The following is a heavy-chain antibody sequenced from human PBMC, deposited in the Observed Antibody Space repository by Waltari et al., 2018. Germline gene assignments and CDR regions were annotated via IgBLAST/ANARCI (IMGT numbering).Heavy chain of an antibody. CDR2: ISAYNGNT. CDR3: ARSLRVERRGGYYYYGMDV. CDR1: GYTFTSYG. D-gene: IGHD1-1*01. Sequence: QVQLVQSGAEVKKPGASVKVSCKASGYTFTSYGISWVRQAPGQGLEWMGWISAYNGNTNYAQKLQGRVTMTPDTSTSTAYMELRSLRSDDTAVYYCARSLRVERRGGYYYYGMDVWGQGTTVTVSS. J-gene: IGHJ6*02. V-gene: IGHV1-18*01.